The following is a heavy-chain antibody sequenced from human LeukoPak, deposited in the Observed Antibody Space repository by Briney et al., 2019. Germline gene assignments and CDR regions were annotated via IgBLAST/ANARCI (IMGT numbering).Heavy chain of an antibody. CDR2: IYYSGST. D-gene: IGHD4-17*01. CDR3: ARQGNGDLYYFDY. J-gene: IGHJ4*02. V-gene: IGHV4-59*08. CDR1: GGSIISYY. Sequence: PSETLSLTCTVSGGSIISYYWTWIRQPPGKGLEWIGYIYYSGSTNYNPSLKSRVTISVDTSKNQFSLKLSSVTAADTAMYYCARQGNGDLYYFDYWGQGTLVTVSS.